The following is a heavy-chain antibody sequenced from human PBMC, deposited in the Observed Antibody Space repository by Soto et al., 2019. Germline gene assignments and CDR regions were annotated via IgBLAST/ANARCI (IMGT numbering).Heavy chain of an antibody. J-gene: IGHJ4*02. CDR1: GFTFSSYA. V-gene: IGHV3-23*01. Sequence: EVQLLESGGGLVQPGGSLRLSCAASGFTFSSYAMSWVRQAPGKGLEWVSAISGSGGSTYYADSVKGRFTISRDNSKNPLYLQMNSLRAEDTAVYYCAKFNYDYIWGSYHHDYWGQGTLVTVSS. D-gene: IGHD3-16*02. CDR3: AKFNYDYIWGSYHHDY. CDR2: ISGSGGST.